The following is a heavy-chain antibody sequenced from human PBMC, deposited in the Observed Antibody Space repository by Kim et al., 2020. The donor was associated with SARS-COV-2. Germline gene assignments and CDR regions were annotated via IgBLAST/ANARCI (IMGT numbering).Heavy chain of an antibody. V-gene: IGHV1-69*01. Sequence: KFQGRVTITADESTSTAYMELSSLRSEDTAVYYCARDCKWVLSSTSCYGYWGQGTLVTVSS. CDR3: ARDCKWVLSSTSCYGY. J-gene: IGHJ4*02. D-gene: IGHD2-2*01.